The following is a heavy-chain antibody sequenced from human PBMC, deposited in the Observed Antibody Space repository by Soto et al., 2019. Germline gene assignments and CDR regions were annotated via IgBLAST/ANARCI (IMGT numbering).Heavy chain of an antibody. D-gene: IGHD6-19*01. Sequence: EVQLLESGGGFVQPGGSLRLSCAASGFTFSNYAMSWVRQAPGKGLEWVSAITAYGDSTHYADSVKGRFTISRDSPKNTLYLQMYSLRAEDTAVYYCAKDPLWYDSDWYPPPGVDPLGQGTLVTVSS. CDR1: GFTFSNYA. CDR2: ITAYGDST. J-gene: IGHJ5*02. V-gene: IGHV3-23*01. CDR3: AKDPLWYDSDWYPPPGVDP.